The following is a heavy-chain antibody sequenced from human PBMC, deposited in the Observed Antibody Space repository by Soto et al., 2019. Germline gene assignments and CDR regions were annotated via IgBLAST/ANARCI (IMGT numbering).Heavy chain of an antibody. J-gene: IGHJ6*02. CDR3: SADRLDIGVGWWV. Sequence: SVKVSCKASGSGFIRSGIQWVRQAHGQRLEWIGWIAVASGQTNYAQNFRGRVAITRDTSTATAYIELTGLTSEDTAVYFCSADRLDIGVGWWVWGQGTTVTVSS. V-gene: IGHV1-58*02. CDR2: IAVASGQT. D-gene: IGHD2-15*01. CDR1: GSGFIRSG.